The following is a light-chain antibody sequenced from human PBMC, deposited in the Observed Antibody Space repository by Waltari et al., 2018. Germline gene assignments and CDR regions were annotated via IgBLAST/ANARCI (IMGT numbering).Light chain of an antibody. CDR3: QQRSNWPLT. V-gene: IGKV3-11*01. CDR1: HSVSRY. CDR2: DAS. J-gene: IGKJ4*01. Sequence: EIVLTQSPATLSLSPGERAPLACRASHSVSRYLAWYQQRPGQAPRLLIFDASFRATGIPARFSGSGSETDFTLTISSLEPEDCAVYYCQQRSNWPLTFGGGTKVEIK.